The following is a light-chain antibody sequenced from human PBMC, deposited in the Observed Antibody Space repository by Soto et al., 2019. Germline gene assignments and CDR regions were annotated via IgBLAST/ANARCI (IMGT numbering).Light chain of an antibody. CDR2: AAS. Sequence: DIQMTQSPSSLSASVGDRVTITCRASQSISSYLNWYQQKPGKAPKLLIYAASILHSGVPSRFSGSRSGTDFALTITSLHPEDVATYYCQQSYSTPPTCGRAPKVDIK. CDR1: QSISSY. CDR3: QQSYSTPPT. J-gene: IGKJ3*01. V-gene: IGKV1-39*01.